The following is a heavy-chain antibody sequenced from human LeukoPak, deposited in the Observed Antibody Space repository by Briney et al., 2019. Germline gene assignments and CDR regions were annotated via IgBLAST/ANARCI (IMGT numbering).Heavy chain of an antibody. CDR2: INHSGST. V-gene: IGHV4-34*01. J-gene: IGHJ4*02. CDR1: GGSFSGYY. D-gene: IGHD2-2*01. CDR3: ARKFTEYQPATNYFDP. Sequence: SETLSLTCAVYGGSFSGYYWSWIRQPPGKGLEWIGEINHSGSTNYNPSLKSRLTISVDTSKNQFSLKLSSVTAADTAVYYCARKFTEYQPATNYFDPWGQGTLVTVSS.